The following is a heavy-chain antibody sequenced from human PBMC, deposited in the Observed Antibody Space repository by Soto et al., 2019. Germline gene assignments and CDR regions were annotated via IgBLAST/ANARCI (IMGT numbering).Heavy chain of an antibody. CDR3: AKVRRIAAAGENDS. Sequence: GGSLRLSCAASGFTFSSYSMNWVRQAPGKGLEWVSSISSSSSYIYYADSVKGRFTISRDNAKNTLCLQMNSLRAEDTAVYYCAKVRRIAAAGENDSWGQGTLVTVSS. V-gene: IGHV3-21*04. CDR2: ISSSSSYI. D-gene: IGHD6-13*01. CDR1: GFTFSSYS. J-gene: IGHJ4*02.